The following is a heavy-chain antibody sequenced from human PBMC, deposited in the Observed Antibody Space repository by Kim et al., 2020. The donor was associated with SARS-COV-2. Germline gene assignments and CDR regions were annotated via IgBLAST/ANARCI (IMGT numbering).Heavy chain of an antibody. V-gene: IGHV1-18*01. D-gene: IGHD1-1*01. Sequence: NYAQKLQGSVTMTTDTSMSTAYMELRSLRSDDTAVYYCARVNVPQGYFDLWGRGTLVTVSS. CDR3: ARVNVPQGYFDL. J-gene: IGHJ2*01.